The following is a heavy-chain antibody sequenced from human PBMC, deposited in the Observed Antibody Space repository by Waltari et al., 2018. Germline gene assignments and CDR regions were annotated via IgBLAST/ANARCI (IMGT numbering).Heavy chain of an antibody. Sequence: QVQLVQSGAEVKKPGASVKVSCKASGYTFTSYYMHWVRQAPGQGLEWMGITNPSGGSTIYAQKCQCRVTMTRDTATSTVYMELSSLRSEDTAVYYCASSAAGTYYYDSSGYPNYWGQGTLVTVSS. CDR3: ASSAAGTYYYDSSGYPNY. J-gene: IGHJ4*02. D-gene: IGHD3-22*01. V-gene: IGHV1-46*01. CDR1: GYTFTSYY. CDR2: TNPSGGST.